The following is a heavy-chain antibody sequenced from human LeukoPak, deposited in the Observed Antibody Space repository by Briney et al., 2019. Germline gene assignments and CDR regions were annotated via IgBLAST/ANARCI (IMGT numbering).Heavy chain of an antibody. V-gene: IGHV1-18*01. CDR2: ISPYNGLT. CDR3: ARDQVSXIMPLYMDV. J-gene: IGHJ6*03. CDR1: GYGFTTYG. Sequence: GSSVKVSCKASGYGFTTYGISWVRQAPGQGLEWMGWISPYNGLTEYAQKFQGRGTMTTDTTTRTVTMDLRTMSADDTDVSLCARDQVSXIMPLYMDVWGEGTTVTVSS. D-gene: IGHD5/OR15-5a*01.